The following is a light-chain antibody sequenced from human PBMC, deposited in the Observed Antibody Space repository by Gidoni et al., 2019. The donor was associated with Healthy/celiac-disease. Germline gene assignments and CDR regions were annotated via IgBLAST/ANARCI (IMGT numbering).Light chain of an antibody. V-gene: IGLV3-1*01. CDR3: QAWDSSTGHVV. CDR1: KLGDKY. Sequence: SYELTQPTSVSVSPGQTASITCSGDKLGDKYACCYQQKPGPSPVLVIYQDSKRPSGIAGRFSGSNSGNTATLTISGTQAMDEAEYYCQAWDSSTGHVVFGGGTKLTVL. J-gene: IGLJ2*01. CDR2: QDS.